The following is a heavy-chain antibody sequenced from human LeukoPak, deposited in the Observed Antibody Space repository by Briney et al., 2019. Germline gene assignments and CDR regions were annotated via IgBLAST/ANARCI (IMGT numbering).Heavy chain of an antibody. CDR3: AKVRSGSANWALQTFDN. J-gene: IGHJ4*02. Sequence: GGSLRLSCAVSGFAFCSEAMSWVRQSPARGLEWVASFSPGGGTTYYADNVRGRFTISRDNSNNTLHVQMNSLRAEDTAVYFCAKVRSGSANWALQTFDNWGQGTLVTVSS. CDR1: GFAFCSEA. V-gene: IGHV3-23*01. D-gene: IGHD1-1*01. CDR2: FSPGGGTT.